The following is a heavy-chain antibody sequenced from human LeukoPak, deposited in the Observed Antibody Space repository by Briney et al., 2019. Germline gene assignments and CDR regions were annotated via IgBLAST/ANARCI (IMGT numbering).Heavy chain of an antibody. CDR2: ISSSSSTI. CDR3: ARRSHDHSLYYFDY. Sequence: GGSLRLSCAASGFTFSSYNMNWVRQVPGKGLEWVSYISSSSSTIYYADSVKGRFTISRDNARNSLYLQMNSLRAEDTAVYYCARRSHDHSLYYFDYWGQGTLVTVSS. D-gene: IGHD4-11*01. CDR1: GFTFSSYN. V-gene: IGHV3-48*01. J-gene: IGHJ4*02.